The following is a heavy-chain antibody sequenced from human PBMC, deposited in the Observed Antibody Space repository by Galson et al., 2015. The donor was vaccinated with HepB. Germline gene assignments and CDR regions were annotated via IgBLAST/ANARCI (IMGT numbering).Heavy chain of an antibody. Sequence: SETLSLTCSVSGGSINGFYWSWIRQPPGKGLEWIGYIYYSGSTNYSPSLKSRLTISVDTSKDQFSLNLGSVTAADTAVYYCARQESHENAEDDAFDVWGQGTLVTVSS. CDR3: ARQESHENAEDDAFDV. D-gene: IGHD2-8*01. CDR1: GGSINGFY. J-gene: IGHJ3*01. V-gene: IGHV4-59*08. CDR2: IYYSGST.